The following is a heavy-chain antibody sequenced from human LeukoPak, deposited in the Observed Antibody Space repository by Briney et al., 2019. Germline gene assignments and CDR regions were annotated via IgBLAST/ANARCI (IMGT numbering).Heavy chain of an antibody. CDR3: AKDSSDSSQGFSDY. V-gene: IGHV3-23*01. J-gene: IGHJ4*02. D-gene: IGHD6-6*01. CDR1: GFTFSSYA. CDR2: LSGSGGST. Sequence: PGGSLRLSCAASGFTFSSYAMSWVRQAPGKGLEWVSVLSGSGGSTYYADSVKGRFTISRDNSKNTVYLQMNSLRAEDTAVYYCAKDSSDSSQGFSDYWGQGTLVTVSS.